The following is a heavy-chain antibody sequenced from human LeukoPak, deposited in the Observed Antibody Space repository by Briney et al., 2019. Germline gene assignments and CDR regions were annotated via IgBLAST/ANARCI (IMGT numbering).Heavy chain of an antibody. J-gene: IGHJ4*02. V-gene: IGHV1-18*01. CDR3: ARDQYSSSSGGRDY. CDR2: ISAYNGNT. D-gene: IGHD6-6*01. CDR1: GYTFTSYG. Sequence: ASVKVSCKASGYTFTSYGISWVRQAPGQGLEWMGWISAYNGNTNYAQKLQGRVTMTTDTSTNTAYMELRSLRSDDTAVYYCARDQYSSSSGGRDYWGQGTLVTVSS.